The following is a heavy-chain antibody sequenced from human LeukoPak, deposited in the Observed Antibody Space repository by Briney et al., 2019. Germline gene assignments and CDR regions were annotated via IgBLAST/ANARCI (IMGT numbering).Heavy chain of an antibody. J-gene: IGHJ4*02. CDR3: ARDIYYYDSLQPVMND. Sequence: ASVKVSCKASGYTFTSYGISWVRQAPGQGLEWMGWISAYNGNANYAQKLQGRVTMTTDTSTSTAYMELRSLRSDDAAMYYCARDIYYYDSLQPVMNDWGQGTLVTVSS. CDR1: GYTFTSYG. V-gene: IGHV1-18*01. D-gene: IGHD3-22*01. CDR2: ISAYNGNA.